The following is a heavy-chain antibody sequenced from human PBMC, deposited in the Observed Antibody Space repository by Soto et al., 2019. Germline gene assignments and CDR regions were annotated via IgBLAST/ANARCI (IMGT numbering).Heavy chain of an antibody. J-gene: IGHJ4*02. D-gene: IGHD1-26*01. V-gene: IGHV1-18*01. CDR3: ARDRALELGDY. CDR1: GYHFTSYG. CDR2: ISTYNGNT. Sequence: QVQLVQSGAEVKKPGAAVKVSCKASGYHFTSYGLRWLRQDPGQGLEWMGWISTYNGNTNYAQNLQGRVTMTTDTSTSTAYMELRGPRSDGTAVYYCARDRALELGDYWGQGTLFTVSS.